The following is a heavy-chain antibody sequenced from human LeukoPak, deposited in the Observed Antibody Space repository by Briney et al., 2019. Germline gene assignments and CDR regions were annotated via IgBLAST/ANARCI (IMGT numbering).Heavy chain of an antibody. Sequence: PGGSLRLSCAASGFTFSSYDMHWVRQATGKGLEWVSFISTGGVTHYSGSMKGRFTISRENAKNSLYLQMNSLRAGDTAVYYCGRALSGYPIDYWGQGTLVTVSS. J-gene: IGHJ4*02. V-gene: IGHV3-13*01. D-gene: IGHD5-12*01. CDR3: GRALSGYPIDY. CDR1: GFTFSSYD. CDR2: ISTGGVT.